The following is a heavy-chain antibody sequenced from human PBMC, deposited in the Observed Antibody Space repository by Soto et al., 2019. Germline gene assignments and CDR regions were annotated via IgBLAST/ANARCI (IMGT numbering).Heavy chain of an antibody. D-gene: IGHD2-21*02. Sequence: SETLSLTCIVSGVSLRSYTCSWVRQPANKGLEWIGRVFSSVSATYNPSLKSRVSISMDTPENRISLKLDSVTAADAGVYFCARDGMTTGDTWGPGTLVTVSS. CDR1: GVSLRSYT. J-gene: IGHJ4*02. CDR3: ARDGMTTGDT. V-gene: IGHV4-4*07. CDR2: VFSSVSA.